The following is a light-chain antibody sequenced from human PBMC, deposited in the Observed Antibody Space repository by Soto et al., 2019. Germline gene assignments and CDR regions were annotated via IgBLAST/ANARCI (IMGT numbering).Light chain of an antibody. CDR2: AAS. CDR3: QQSYSTLRGT. V-gene: IGKV1-39*01. CDR1: QSISSY. Sequence: DFQMTQSPSSLSASVGDRVTITCRASQSISSYLNWYQQKPGKAPKLLIYAASSLQSGVPSRFSGSGSGTDFTLTISSLQPEDFATYYCQQSYSTLRGTFGQGTKLEIK. J-gene: IGKJ2*02.